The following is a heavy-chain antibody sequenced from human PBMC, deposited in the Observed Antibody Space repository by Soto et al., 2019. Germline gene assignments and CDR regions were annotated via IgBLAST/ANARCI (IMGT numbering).Heavy chain of an antibody. CDR1: GGSISIGVYY. Sequence: PSETLSVPCTFSGGSISIGVYYWSWIRQHPGKGTAWIGYIYYSGSTYYNPSLKSRVTISVDTSKNQFSLKLSSVTAEDTAVYYCARERLSYCSSTSCYTGYYGMDVWGQGTTVTAP. J-gene: IGHJ6*02. CDR2: IYYSGST. D-gene: IGHD2-2*02. CDR3: ARERLSYCSSTSCYTGYYGMDV. V-gene: IGHV4-31*03.